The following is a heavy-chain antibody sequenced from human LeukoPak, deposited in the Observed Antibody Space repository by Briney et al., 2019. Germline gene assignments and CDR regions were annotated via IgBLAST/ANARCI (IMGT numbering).Heavy chain of an antibody. J-gene: IGHJ4*02. CDR1: GFTFSRYS. CDR3: AKAHTGGVWFGELLGYFDY. Sequence: GGSLRLSCAASGFTFSRYSMNWVRQAPGKGLEWVSSISSGSSYIYYADSGKGRFTISRDNAKNSLYLQMNSLRAEDTALYYCAKAHTGGVWFGELLGYFDYWGQGTLVTVSS. V-gene: IGHV3-21*04. D-gene: IGHD3-10*01. CDR2: ISSGSSYI.